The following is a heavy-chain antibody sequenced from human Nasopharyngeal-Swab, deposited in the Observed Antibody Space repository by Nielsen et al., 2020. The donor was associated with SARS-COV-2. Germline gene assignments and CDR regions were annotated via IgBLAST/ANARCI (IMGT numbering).Heavy chain of an antibody. CDR3: ARESGDYGGIDY. J-gene: IGHJ4*02. CDR2: IWYDGSNK. Sequence: GESLKISCAASGFTFSSYGMHWVRQAPGKGLEWVAVIWYDGSNKYYADSVKGRFTISRDNSKNTLYLQMSSLRAEDTAVYYCARESGDYGGIDYWGQGTLVTVSS. V-gene: IGHV3-33*01. CDR1: GFTFSSYG. D-gene: IGHD4-23*01.